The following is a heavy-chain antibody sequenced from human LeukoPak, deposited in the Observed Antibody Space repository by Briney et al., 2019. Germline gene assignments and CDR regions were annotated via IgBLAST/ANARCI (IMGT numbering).Heavy chain of an antibody. V-gene: IGHV3-48*03. CDR2: ISSSGSTI. Sequence: QTGGSLRLSCAASGFTFSSYEMNWVRQAPGKGLEWVSYISSSGSTIYYADSVKGRFTISRDNAKNSLYLQMNSLRAEDTAVYYCARLNWGWDYWGQGTLVTVSS. CDR3: ARLNWGWDY. J-gene: IGHJ4*02. CDR1: GFTFSSYE. D-gene: IGHD7-27*01.